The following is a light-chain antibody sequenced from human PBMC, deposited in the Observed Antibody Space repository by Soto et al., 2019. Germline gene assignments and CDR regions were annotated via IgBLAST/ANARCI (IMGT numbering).Light chain of an antibody. CDR2: EVT. J-gene: IGLJ2*01. V-gene: IGLV2-14*01. CDR1: SSDVGGSRY. Sequence: QSALAQPASVSGSPGQSITISCTGTSSDVGGSRYVSWYQQNPGRAPKLLIYEVTNRPSGVSNRFSGSKSGNTASLTISGLQAEDEAYYYCSSYQISNTLLFGGGTQLTVL. CDR3: SSYQISNTLL.